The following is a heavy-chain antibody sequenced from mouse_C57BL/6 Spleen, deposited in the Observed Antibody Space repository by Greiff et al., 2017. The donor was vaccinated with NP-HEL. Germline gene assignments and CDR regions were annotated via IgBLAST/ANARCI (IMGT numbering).Heavy chain of an antibody. CDR1: GFTFSSYA. CDR3: TRDQGGYWYVDV. D-gene: IGHD1-1*02. Sequence: EVQVVESGEGLVKPGGSLKLSCAASGFTFSSYAMSWVRQTPEKRLEWVAYISSGGDYIYYADTVKGRFTISRDNARNTLYLQMSSLKSEDTAMYYCTRDQGGYWYVDVWGTGTTVTVSS. J-gene: IGHJ1*03. V-gene: IGHV5-9-1*02. CDR2: ISSGGDYI.